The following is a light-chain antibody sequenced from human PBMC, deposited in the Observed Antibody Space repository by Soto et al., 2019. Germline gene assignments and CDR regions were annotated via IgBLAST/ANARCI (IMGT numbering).Light chain of an antibody. V-gene: IGKV1-33*01. CDR2: DAS. J-gene: IGKJ2*01. CDR3: QQYDNLKYT. Sequence: DIQMTQSPSSLSASVGDRVTITCQASQGISNYLNWYQQKAGKAPKLLIYDASNLEAGVPSRFSGSGSRTYFALTISSLQPEDIATYYCQQYDNLKYTFGQGTKLEIK. CDR1: QGISNY.